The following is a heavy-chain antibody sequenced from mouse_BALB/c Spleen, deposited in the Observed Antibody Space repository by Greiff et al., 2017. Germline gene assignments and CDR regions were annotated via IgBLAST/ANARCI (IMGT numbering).Heavy chain of an antibody. V-gene: IGHV3-8*02. J-gene: IGHJ4*01. CDR2: ISYSGST. CDR3: ARRTTATRAMDY. CDR1: GDSITSGY. Sequence: EVKVEESGPSLVKPSQTLSLTCSVTGDSITSGYWNWIRKFPGNKLKYMGYISYSGSTYYNPSLKSRISITRDTSKNQYYLQLNSVTTEDTATYYCARRTTATRAMDYWGQGTSVTVSS. D-gene: IGHD1-2*01.